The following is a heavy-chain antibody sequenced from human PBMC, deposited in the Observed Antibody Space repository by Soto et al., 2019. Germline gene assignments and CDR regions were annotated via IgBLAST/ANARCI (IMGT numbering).Heavy chain of an antibody. Sequence: KASETLSLTCTVSGDSIGGVGYWSWIRQFPGRGLEWIGCISSSGSTYYNPALNNRISLSLDTSQNQFSLKLLSVTAADTAIYYCARSGVTGIVIPSHWFDPWGQGTLVTVSS. CDR3: ARSGVTGIVIPSHWFDP. CDR1: GDSIGGVGY. V-gene: IGHV4-31*03. D-gene: IGHD2-21*02. CDR2: ISSSGST. J-gene: IGHJ5*02.